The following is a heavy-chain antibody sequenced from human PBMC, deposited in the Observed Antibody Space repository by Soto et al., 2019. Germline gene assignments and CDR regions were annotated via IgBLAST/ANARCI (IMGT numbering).Heavy chain of an antibody. CDR1: GFTFSSYS. CDR2: ISSSSSYI. CDR3: ARERRDVVVPAASNWFDP. V-gene: IGHV3-21*01. D-gene: IGHD2-2*01. Sequence: GGSLRLSCAASGFTFSSYSMNWVRQAPGKGLEWVSSISSSSSYIYYADSVKGRFTISRDNAKNSLYLQMNSLRAEDTAVYYCARERRDVVVPAASNWFDPWGQGTLVTVSS. J-gene: IGHJ5*02.